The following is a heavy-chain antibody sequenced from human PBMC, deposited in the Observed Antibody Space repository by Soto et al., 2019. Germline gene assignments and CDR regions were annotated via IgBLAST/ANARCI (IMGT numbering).Heavy chain of an antibody. CDR1: GYTFTDNH. CDR2: INPKSGDT. Sequence: QVQLVQSGAEVKKPGASVKVSCKASGYTFTDNHVHWLRRAPGQDFEWMGWINPKSGDTKYAQKFQGRVPMTRDTSIVTAYMEVTSLTSDDTATYYCARKQSGDYIRWWLDPWGQGTLVTVSS. V-gene: IGHV1-2*02. CDR3: ARKQSGDYIRWWLDP. D-gene: IGHD4-17*01. J-gene: IGHJ5*02.